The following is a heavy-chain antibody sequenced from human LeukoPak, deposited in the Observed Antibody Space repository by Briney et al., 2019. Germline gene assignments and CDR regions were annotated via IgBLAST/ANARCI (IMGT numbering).Heavy chain of an antibody. CDR1: GFTFSSYD. D-gene: IGHD2-15*01. J-gene: IGHJ5*02. V-gene: IGHV3-21*01. CDR2: ISSSSSYI. Sequence: PGGSLRLSCAASGFTFSSYDMNWVRQAPGKGLEWVSSISSSSSYIYYTDSVKGRFTISRDNAKNSLYLQMNSLRAEDTAVYYCARGLLSGPLGGWFDPWGQGTLVTVSS. CDR3: ARGLLSGPLGGWFDP.